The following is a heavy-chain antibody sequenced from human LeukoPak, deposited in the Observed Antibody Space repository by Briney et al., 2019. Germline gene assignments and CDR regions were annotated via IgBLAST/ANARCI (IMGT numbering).Heavy chain of an antibody. D-gene: IGHD2-2*01. J-gene: IGHJ3*02. CDR2: IYSGGST. V-gene: IGHV3-53*01. CDR1: GFTVSSNY. CDR3: ARVLLPYCTSSNCPDAFDI. Sequence: GGSLRLSCAASGFTVSSNYMSWVRQAPGKGLEWVSVIYSGGSTYYADSVKGRFTISRDNSKNTLYLQMNSLRAGDTAVYYCARVLLPYCTSSNCPDAFDIWGRGTLVTVSS.